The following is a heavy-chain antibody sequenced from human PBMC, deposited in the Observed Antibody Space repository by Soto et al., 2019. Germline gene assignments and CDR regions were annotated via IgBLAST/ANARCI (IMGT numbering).Heavy chain of an antibody. D-gene: IGHD3-22*01. CDR2: VKSKNDGGTT. Sequence: GGSLRLSCSASGFTFSNAWINWVRQAPGKGLEWVGRVKSKNDGGTTDFAAPVKGRFAISRDDSKNMVYLEMNSLQTEDTAIYYCTTDSYITSIIVRFDYWGHGTLVTVPS. J-gene: IGHJ4*01. CDR1: GFTFSNAW. CDR3: TTDSYITSIIVRFDY. V-gene: IGHV3-15*07.